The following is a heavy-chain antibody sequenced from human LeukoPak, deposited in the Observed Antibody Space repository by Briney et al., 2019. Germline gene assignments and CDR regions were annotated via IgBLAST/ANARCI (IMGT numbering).Heavy chain of an antibody. CDR2: INTNTGNP. CDR3: ARDWYYDFWSGYYAFDY. J-gene: IGHJ4*02. Sequence: ASVKVSCKASGYTFTSYAMNWVRQAPGQGLEWMGWINTNTGNPTYAQGFTGRVVFSFDPSVSTAYLQISSLKAEDTAVYYCARDWYYDFWSGYYAFDYWGQGTLVTVSS. D-gene: IGHD3-3*01. CDR1: GYTFTSYA. V-gene: IGHV7-4-1*02.